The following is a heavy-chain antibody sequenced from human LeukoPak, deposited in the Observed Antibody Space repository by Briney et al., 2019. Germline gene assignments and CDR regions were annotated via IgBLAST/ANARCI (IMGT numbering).Heavy chain of an antibody. Sequence: SETLSLTCTVSGVSISSSNSYWGWMRQPPGKGLEWIGSIYYSGNTYYNASLKSQVSISIDTSKNQFSLRLTSVTAADTAVYYCARLRQWLVRGKELIDYWGQGTLVTVSS. CDR2: IYYSGNT. V-gene: IGHV4-39*01. D-gene: IGHD6-19*01. CDR1: GVSISSSNSY. CDR3: ARLRQWLVRGKELIDY. J-gene: IGHJ4*02.